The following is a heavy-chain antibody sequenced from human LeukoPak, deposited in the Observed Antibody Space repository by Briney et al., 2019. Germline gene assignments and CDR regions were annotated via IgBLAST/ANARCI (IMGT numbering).Heavy chain of an antibody. V-gene: IGHV4-61*01. CDR1: GGSFSSDTYY. Sequence: SETLSLTCTVSGGSFSSDTYYWSWIRQPPGKGLEWIGYIYYSGSTNYNPSLKSRVTISIDKSKNQFSLKLSSVTAADTAVYYCARGGLWGQGTLVTVSS. CDR2: IYYSGST. CDR3: ARGGL. J-gene: IGHJ4*02.